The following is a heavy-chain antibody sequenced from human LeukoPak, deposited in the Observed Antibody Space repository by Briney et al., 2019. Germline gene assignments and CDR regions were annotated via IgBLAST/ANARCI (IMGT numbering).Heavy chain of an antibody. D-gene: IGHD1-1*01. CDR2: ITGSGGST. CDR3: AKGMGIQLERRGTGYYFDY. J-gene: IGHJ4*02. Sequence: GGSLRLSCAASGFTFSSYAMSWVRQAPGKGLEWVSSITGSGGSTYYPDSVKGRLTISRDNSKNTLYLQMNNLRAEDTAVYYCAKGMGIQLERRGTGYYFDYWGQGTLVTVSS. V-gene: IGHV3-23*01. CDR1: GFTFSSYA.